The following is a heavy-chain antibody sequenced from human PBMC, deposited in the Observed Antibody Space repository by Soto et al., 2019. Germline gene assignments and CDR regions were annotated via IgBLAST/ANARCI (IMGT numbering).Heavy chain of an antibody. J-gene: IGHJ6*02. D-gene: IGHD2-2*01. CDR1: GFTFSSYG. V-gene: IGHV3-30*18. CDR2: ISYDGSNK. CDR3: AKCSMAPPHYYYYGMDV. Sequence: QPGGSLRLSCATSGFTFSSYGMHWVRQAPGKGLEWVAVISYDGSNKYYADSVKGRFTISRDNSKNTLYLQMNSLRAEDTAVYYCAKCSMAPPHYYYYGMDVWGQGTTVTSP.